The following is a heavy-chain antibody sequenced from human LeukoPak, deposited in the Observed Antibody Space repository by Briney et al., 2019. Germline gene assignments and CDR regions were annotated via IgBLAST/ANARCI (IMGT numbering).Heavy chain of an antibody. D-gene: IGHD1-26*01. CDR3: ARESGAFSPFGF. Sequence: SETLSLTCAVSGGSILSTNWWSWVRQPPGRGLEWIGEVHLSGASNYNPSLKSRVNMSIDKSRNQLSLELTSVTAADTAIYYCARESGAFSPFGFWGQGTPVTVSS. CDR1: GGSILSTNW. V-gene: IGHV4-4*02. J-gene: IGHJ4*02. CDR2: VHLSGAS.